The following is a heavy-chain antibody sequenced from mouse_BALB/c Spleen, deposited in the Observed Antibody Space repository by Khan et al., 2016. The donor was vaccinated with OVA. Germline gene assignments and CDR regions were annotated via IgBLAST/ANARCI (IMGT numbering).Heavy chain of an antibody. CDR3: ARGDYNNTYVFAY. CDR2: LYPGTGSI. J-gene: IGHJ3*01. Sequence: QVQLKESGAELVRPGASVKLSCKTSGYIFTSYWIHWGKQRSGQGIEWIARLYPGTGSIQYREKFKGKVTLSADKSARTAYMRISRMKSEDSAVYFCARGDYNNTYVFAYWVQGTLVTVSA. D-gene: IGHD2-13*01. CDR1: GYIFTSYW. V-gene: IGHV1-76*01.